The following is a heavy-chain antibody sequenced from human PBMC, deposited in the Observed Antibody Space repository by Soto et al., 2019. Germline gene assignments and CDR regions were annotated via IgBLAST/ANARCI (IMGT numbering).Heavy chain of an antibody. V-gene: IGHV3-15*01. CDR1: GFTFSDAW. CDR2: VKTKTDDGAT. Sequence: GGSLRLSCAASGFTFSDAWMSWVRRTPGRGLEWVGRVKTKTDDGATDYTAPVKGRFTISRDDSKNTLYLQMNSLKTEDTAVYFCATELHHWTKVGITSRAYWGQGTPVTVSS. CDR3: ATELHHWTKVGITSRAY. D-gene: IGHD1-26*01. J-gene: IGHJ4*02.